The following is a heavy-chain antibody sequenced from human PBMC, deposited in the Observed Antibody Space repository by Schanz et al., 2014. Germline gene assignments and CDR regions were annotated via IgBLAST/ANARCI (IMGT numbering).Heavy chain of an antibody. CDR2: ISASGGDT. V-gene: IGHV3-23*01. Sequence: EMQLLESGGGLAQPGGSLRLSCAASGFSFSSYAMSWVRQAPGKGLEWLSVISASGGDTYYADSVKGRFTISRDNSKNTLYLQMISLRVEDTAVYYCAASSGWHPATDYWGQGTLVTVSS. CDR3: AASSGWHPATDY. CDR1: GFSFSSYA. J-gene: IGHJ4*01. D-gene: IGHD6-19*01.